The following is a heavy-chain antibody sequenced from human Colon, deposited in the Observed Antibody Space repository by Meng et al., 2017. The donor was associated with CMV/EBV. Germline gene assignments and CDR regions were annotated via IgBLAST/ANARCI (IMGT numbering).Heavy chain of an antibody. V-gene: IGHV1-2*02. CDR2: INSNSGAT. Sequence: QLQLRQSGAEVKKPGAQVKVSCKTSGYTFSDYQIHWVRQAPGQGLEWMGWINSNSGATDYAQKFQGRFTMTRDTSITTVYMELSSLRSDDTAVYYCARDPSGSRVPFDYWGQGSLVTVSS. CDR3: ARDPSGSRVPFDY. J-gene: IGHJ4*02. CDR1: GYTFSDYQ. D-gene: IGHD1-26*01.